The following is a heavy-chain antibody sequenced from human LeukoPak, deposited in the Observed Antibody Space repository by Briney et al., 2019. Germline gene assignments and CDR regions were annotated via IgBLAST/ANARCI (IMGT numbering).Heavy chain of an antibody. CDR1: GGSISSGSYY. V-gene: IGHV4-61*02. CDR2: IYTSGST. Sequence: PSETLSLTCTVSGGSISSGSYYWSWIRQPAGKGLEWIGRIYTSGSTNYNPSLKSRVTISVDTSKNQFSLELSSVTAADTAVYYCARGYVSSWSSLSTWGQGTLVTVSS. D-gene: IGHD6-13*01. J-gene: IGHJ5*02. CDR3: ARGYVSSWSSLST.